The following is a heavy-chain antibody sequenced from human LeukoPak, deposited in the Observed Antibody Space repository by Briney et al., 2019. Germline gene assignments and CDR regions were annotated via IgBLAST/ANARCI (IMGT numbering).Heavy chain of an antibody. V-gene: IGHV1-69*13. Sequence: GASVKVSCKASGGTFSSYAISWVRQAPGQGLEWMGGIIPIFGTANYAQKFQGRVTITADESTSTAYMELSSLRSDDTAVYYCASAGLGYVNGDPYYFDYWGQGTLVTVSS. CDR3: ASAGLGYVNGDPYYFDY. D-gene: IGHD5-12*01. CDR1: GGTFSSYA. CDR2: IIPIFGTA. J-gene: IGHJ4*02.